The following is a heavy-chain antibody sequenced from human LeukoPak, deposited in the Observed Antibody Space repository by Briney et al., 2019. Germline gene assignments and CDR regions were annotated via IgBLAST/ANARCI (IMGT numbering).Heavy chain of an antibody. CDR1: GFTFSNYN. CDR2: IRSKAYGGTT. Sequence: PGGSLRLSCAASGFTFSNYNMSWVRQAPGKGLEWVGFIRSKAYGGTTEYAASVKGRFTISRDDSKSIAYLQMNSLKTEDTAVYYCTRGDYYDTSGYYFLFDCWGQGTLVTVSS. V-gene: IGHV3-49*04. D-gene: IGHD3-22*01. J-gene: IGHJ4*02. CDR3: TRGDYYDTSGYYFLFDC.